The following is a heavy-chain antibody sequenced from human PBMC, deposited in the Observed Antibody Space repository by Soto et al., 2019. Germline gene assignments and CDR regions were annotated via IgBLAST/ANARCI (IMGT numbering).Heavy chain of an antibody. CDR1: GFTFSSYS. J-gene: IGHJ3*02. D-gene: IGHD5-12*01. CDR3: AKWGEDGYRKGDAFDI. V-gene: IGHV3-21*01. CDR2: ISSSSSYI. Sequence: GGSLRLSCAASGFTFSSYSMNWVRQAPGKGLEWASSISSSSSYIYYADSVKGRFTISRDNSKNTLYLQMNSLRAEDTAVYYCAKWGEDGYRKGDAFDIWGQGTMVTVSS.